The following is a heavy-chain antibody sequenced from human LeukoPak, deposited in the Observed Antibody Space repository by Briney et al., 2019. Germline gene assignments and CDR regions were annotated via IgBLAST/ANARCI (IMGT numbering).Heavy chain of an antibody. Sequence: SETLSLTCTVSGYSISSGYYWGWIRQPPGKGLEWIGSIYHSGSTYYNPSLKSRVTISVDTSKNQFSLKLSSVTAADTAVYYCARHAALVRFLEWLFNWFDPWGQGTLVTVSS. CDR3: ARHAALVRFLEWLFNWFDP. J-gene: IGHJ5*02. V-gene: IGHV4-38-2*02. CDR1: GYSISSGYY. CDR2: IYHSGST. D-gene: IGHD3-3*01.